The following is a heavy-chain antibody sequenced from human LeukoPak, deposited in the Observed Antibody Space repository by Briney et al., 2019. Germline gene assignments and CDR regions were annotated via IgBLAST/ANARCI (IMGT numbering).Heavy chain of an antibody. Sequence: GRSLRLSCAASGFTFSSYGMHWVRQAPGKGLEWVAVIWYDGSNKYYAGSVKGRFTISRDNSKNTLYLQMNSLRAEDTALYYCAKDRSLQQLVEYYFDYWGQGTLVTVSS. J-gene: IGHJ4*02. CDR1: GFTFSSYG. CDR3: AKDRSLQQLVEYYFDY. CDR2: IWYDGSNK. V-gene: IGHV3-33*06. D-gene: IGHD6-13*01.